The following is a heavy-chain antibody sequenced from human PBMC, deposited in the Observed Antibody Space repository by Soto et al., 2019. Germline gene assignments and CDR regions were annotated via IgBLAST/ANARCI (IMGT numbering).Heavy chain of an antibody. CDR2: INHSGST. J-gene: IGHJ3*02. CDR3: ASPYSSSWYRYAFDI. Sequence: SETLSLTCAVYGGSFSGYYWSWIRQPPGKGLEWIGEINHSGSTNYNPSLKSRVTISVDTSKNQFSLKLSSVTAADTAVYYCASPYSSSWYRYAFDIWGQGTMVTVSS. D-gene: IGHD6-13*01. V-gene: IGHV4-34*01. CDR1: GGSFSGYY.